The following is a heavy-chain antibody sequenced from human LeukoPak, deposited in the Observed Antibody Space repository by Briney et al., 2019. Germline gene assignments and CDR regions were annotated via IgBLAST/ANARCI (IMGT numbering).Heavy chain of an antibody. CDR1: GGSIRSGGYY. J-gene: IGHJ5*02. CDR3: ARTTSAAGWFDP. V-gene: IGHV4-31*03. Sequence: SQTLSLTCIVSGGSIRSGGYYWSWIRQHPGKGLEWIGYIYYSGNTYYNPSLKSRVTMSVDTSKNQFSLKLSSVTAADTAVYYCARTTSAAGWFDPWGQGTLVTVSS. D-gene: IGHD6-13*01. CDR2: IYYSGNT.